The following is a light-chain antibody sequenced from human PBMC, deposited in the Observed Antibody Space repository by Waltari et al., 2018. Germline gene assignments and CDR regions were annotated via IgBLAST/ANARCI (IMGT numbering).Light chain of an antibody. CDR2: AAS. Sequence: DIQMTQSPSSLSASVGDRVTITCRASQSISSYLNWYQQKPGKAPKFLIYAASSLQSGVPSRFSGSGSGTHFTLTISTLQPEDFATYYCQQSYSTPLTFGGGTKVEIK. V-gene: IGKV1-39*01. CDR3: QQSYSTPLT. CDR1: QSISSY. J-gene: IGKJ4*01.